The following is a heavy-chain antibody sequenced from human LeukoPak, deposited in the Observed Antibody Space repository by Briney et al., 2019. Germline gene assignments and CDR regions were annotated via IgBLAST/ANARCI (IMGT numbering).Heavy chain of an antibody. V-gene: IGHV3-7*01. D-gene: IGHD6-19*01. CDR2: IKQDGSEK. Sequence: GGSLRLSCAASGFTFSSYWMSWVRQAPGKGLEWVANIKQDGSEKYYVDSVKGRFTISRDNAKNSLYLQMNSLRAEDTAVYYCARFSRAWQWLVVWYFDYWGQGTLVTASS. CDR1: GFTFSSYW. CDR3: ARFSRAWQWLVVWYFDY. J-gene: IGHJ4*02.